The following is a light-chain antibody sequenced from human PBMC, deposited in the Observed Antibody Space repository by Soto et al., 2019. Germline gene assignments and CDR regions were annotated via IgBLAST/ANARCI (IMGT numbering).Light chain of an antibody. Sequence: EIVLTQAPGTLSLSPGERATLSCRASQSVSSSYLAWYQQKPGQAPRLLIYDASSRATGITDRFRGSGSGTDFTLIISRLEPEDFAVYYCQQYGNSPITFGQGTRLDIK. CDR1: QSVSSSY. V-gene: IGKV3-20*01. CDR3: QQYGNSPIT. J-gene: IGKJ5*01. CDR2: DAS.